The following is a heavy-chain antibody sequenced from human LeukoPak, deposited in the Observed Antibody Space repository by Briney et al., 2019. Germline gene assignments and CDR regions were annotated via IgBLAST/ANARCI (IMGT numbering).Heavy chain of an antibody. J-gene: IGHJ4*02. CDR1: GYIFTNHG. Sequence: ASVKGPCRASGYIFTNHGIVWVRQAPGQGREGMGWISCYNGETMYAQKLQGRVTMSTDTSTTTAYMELTSLRSDDTAVYYCARDPSNTSGWSPYFDFWGQGTLVTVSS. V-gene: IGHV1-18*01. CDR2: ISCYNGET. D-gene: IGHD6-19*01. CDR3: ARDPSNTSGWSPYFDF.